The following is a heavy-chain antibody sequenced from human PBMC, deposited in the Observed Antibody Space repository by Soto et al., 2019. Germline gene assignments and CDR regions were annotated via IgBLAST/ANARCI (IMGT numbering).Heavy chain of an antibody. D-gene: IGHD2-15*01. Sequence: QVQLQESGPGLVKPSETLTLTCKVSSGSVSNYYWSWIRQPAGKGLEWIGRMYTGGSTNYNPSLKSRVTMSVDTSKNQFSLRLTSVTAAHTAVYYCARASVGPPGGGSWTMPFDSWGRGTLVTVSS. CDR3: ARASVGPPGGGSWTMPFDS. CDR1: SGSVSNYY. J-gene: IGHJ4*02. CDR2: MYTGGST. V-gene: IGHV4-4*07.